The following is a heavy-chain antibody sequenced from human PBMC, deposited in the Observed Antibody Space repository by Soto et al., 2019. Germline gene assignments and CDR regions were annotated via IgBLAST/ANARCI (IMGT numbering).Heavy chain of an antibody. CDR3: ARGRDYDISPFDY. CDR2: VYYSGST. V-gene: IGHV4-59*01. D-gene: IGHD3-9*01. CDR1: GGSISSYY. J-gene: IGHJ4*02. Sequence: SETLSLTCTVSGGSISSYYWSWIRQPPGKGLEWIGYVYYSGSTNYNPSLKSRVTISVDTSKNQFSLKLSSVTAADTAVYYCARGRDYDISPFDYWGQGTLVTVSS.